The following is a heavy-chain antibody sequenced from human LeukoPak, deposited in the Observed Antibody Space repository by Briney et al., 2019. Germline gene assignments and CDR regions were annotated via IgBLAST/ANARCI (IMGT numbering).Heavy chain of an antibody. CDR3: ARVGWLQYFFDY. J-gene: IGHJ4*02. V-gene: IGHV3-7*03. Sequence: GGPLRLSCAASGFTFSSYWMSWVRQAPGKGLEWVANIKQDGSEKYYVDSVKGRFTIPRKNANTSLYLQMNSLRAEDTAVYYCARVGWLQYFFDYWGQGTLVTVSS. CDR1: GFTFSSYW. D-gene: IGHD5-24*01. CDR2: IKQDGSEK.